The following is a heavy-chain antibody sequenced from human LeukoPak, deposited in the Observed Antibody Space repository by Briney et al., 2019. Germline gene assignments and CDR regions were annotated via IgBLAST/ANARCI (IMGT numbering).Heavy chain of an antibody. Sequence: SETLSLTCTVSSGSFRTYYWSWIRQPPGKGLECIGYIHYTGSTNYSPSLKSRVTISVETSKNQFSLKLKSVTAADAAVYYCARGGYYGSGNDFRFDPWGQGTLVTVSS. J-gene: IGHJ5*02. CDR2: IHYTGST. D-gene: IGHD3-10*01. CDR1: SGSFRTYY. V-gene: IGHV4-59*01. CDR3: ARGGYYGSGNDFRFDP.